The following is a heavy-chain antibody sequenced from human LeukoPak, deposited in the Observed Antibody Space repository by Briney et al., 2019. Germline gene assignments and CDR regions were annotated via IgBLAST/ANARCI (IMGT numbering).Heavy chain of an antibody. Sequence: PGGSLRLSCAASGFTFSGYWMSWVRQAPGKGLEWVATIKQDGSEKYYVDSVKGRFTISRDNAKDSLYLQMNTLRAEDTAVYYCASLYYDIFNWFDPWGQGTLVTVSS. CDR3: ASLYYDIFNWFDP. J-gene: IGHJ5*02. D-gene: IGHD3-9*01. V-gene: IGHV3-7*03. CDR1: GFTFSGYW. CDR2: IKQDGSEK.